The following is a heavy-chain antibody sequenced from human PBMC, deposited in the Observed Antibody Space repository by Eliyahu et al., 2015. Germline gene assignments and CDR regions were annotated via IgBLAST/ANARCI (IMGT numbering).Heavy chain of an antibody. CDR2: INSDGSST. V-gene: IGHV3-74*01. Sequence: EXQLVESGGGLVQPGGSLRLSXAAXGFPFXXYWXHWVRQAPGKGLVWVSRINSDGSSTSYADSVKGRFTISRDNAKNTLYLQMNSLRAEDTAVYYCARSGYCSGGSCYLGWFDPWGQGTLVTVSS. CDR3: ARSGYCSGGSCYLGWFDP. D-gene: IGHD2-15*01. CDR1: GFPFXXYW. J-gene: IGHJ5*02.